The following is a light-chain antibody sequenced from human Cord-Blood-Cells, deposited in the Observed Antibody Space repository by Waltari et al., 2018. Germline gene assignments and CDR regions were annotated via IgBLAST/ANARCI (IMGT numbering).Light chain of an antibody. CDR3: QQYNSYYT. J-gene: IGKJ2*01. Sequence: DIQMTQSPSTLSASVGGRVTITCRASQSISSWLAWYQQKPGKAPKLLIYKASSLESGVPSRFSGSGSVTEFTLTISSLQPDYFATDYCQQYNSYYTFGQGTKLEIK. CDR2: KAS. V-gene: IGKV1-5*03. CDR1: QSISSW.